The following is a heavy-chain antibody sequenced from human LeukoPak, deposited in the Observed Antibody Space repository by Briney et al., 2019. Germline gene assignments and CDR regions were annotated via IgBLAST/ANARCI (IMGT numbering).Heavy chain of an antibody. V-gene: IGHV4-59*01. D-gene: IGHD3-10*01. CDR3: ARGRLGGSGSYYNVLDY. CDR2: ISYSGST. CDR1: GGSISSYY. Sequence: SGTLSLTCTVSGGSISSYYWSWIRQPPGKGLEWIGYISYSGSTNYNPSLKSRVIISVDTSRNQFSLKLSSVTAADTAVYYCARGRLGGSGSYYNVLDYWGQGTLVTVSS. J-gene: IGHJ4*02.